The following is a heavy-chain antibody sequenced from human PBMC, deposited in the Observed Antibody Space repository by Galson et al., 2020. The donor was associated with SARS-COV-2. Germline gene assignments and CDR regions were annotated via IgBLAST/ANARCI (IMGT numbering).Heavy chain of an antibody. J-gene: IGHJ4*02. Sequence: ASVKVSCKASGYNFTAYYIHWVRQAPGQGLEWMGWIDPDRGGTNYAQTYQGRVTMTRDTSITTSYMTLTRLRSDDTAKYYCATLTTDDYWGQGTLVTVSS. CDR2: IDPDRGGT. CDR3: ATLTTDDY. V-gene: IGHV1-2*02. CDR1: GYNFTAYY.